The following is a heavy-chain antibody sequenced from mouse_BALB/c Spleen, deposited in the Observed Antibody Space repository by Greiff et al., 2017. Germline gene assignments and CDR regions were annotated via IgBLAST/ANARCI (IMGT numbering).Heavy chain of an antibody. J-gene: IGHJ4*01. CDR1: GYSFTSYY. V-gene: IGHV1-66*01. D-gene: IGHD1-1*01. CDR2: IFPGSGNT. CDR3: ARPYYGSSSYAMDY. Sequence: QVQLQQSGPELVKPGASVKISCKASGYSFTSYYIHWVKQRPGQGLEWIGWIFPGSGNTKYNEKFKGKATLTADTSSSTAYMQLSSLTSEDSAVYFCARPYYGSSSYAMDYWGQGTSVTVSA.